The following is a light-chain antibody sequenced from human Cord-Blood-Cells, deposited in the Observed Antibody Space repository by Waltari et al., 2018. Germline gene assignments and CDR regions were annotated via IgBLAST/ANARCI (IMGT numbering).Light chain of an antibody. V-gene: IGLV2-8*01. J-gene: IGLJ2*01. CDR3: SSYAGSNNLVV. CDR1: SSDVGGSNY. CDR2: EVS. Sequence: QSALTQPPSASGSPGQSVTLSCTGTSSDVGGSNYVSWYQQHPGKAPKLMIDEVSKRPSGVPDRFSGSKSGNTASLTVSGLQAEDEADYYCSSYAGSNNLVVFGGGTKLTVL.